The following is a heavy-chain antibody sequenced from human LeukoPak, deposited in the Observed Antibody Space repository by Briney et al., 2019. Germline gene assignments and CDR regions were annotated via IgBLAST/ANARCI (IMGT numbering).Heavy chain of an antibody. D-gene: IGHD5-18*01. CDR3: ARGSRGYTYG. CDR2: IYYSGST. V-gene: IGHV4-61*01. J-gene: IGHJ4*02. CDR1: GASVSSGSYC. Sequence: SETLSLTCTVSGASVSSGSYCWSWIRQPPGKGLEWIGYIYYSGSTNYNPSLKSRVTISVDTSKNQFSLKLSSVTAADTAVYYCARGSRGYTYGWGQGTLVTVSS.